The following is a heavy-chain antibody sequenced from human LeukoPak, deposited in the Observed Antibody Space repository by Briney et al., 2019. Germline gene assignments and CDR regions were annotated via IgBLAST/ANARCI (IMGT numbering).Heavy chain of an antibody. V-gene: IGHV1-69-2*01. CDR2: VDPEDGET. J-gene: IGHJ4*02. D-gene: IGHD3-16*01. Sequence: ASVKVSCKVSGYTFTDYYMHWVQQAPGKGLEWMGLVDPEDGETIYAEKFQGGVTITADTSTDTAYMELSSLRSEDTAVYYCATDYVWGSYAYYWGQGTLVTVSS. CDR1: GYTFTDYY. CDR3: ATDYVWGSYAYY.